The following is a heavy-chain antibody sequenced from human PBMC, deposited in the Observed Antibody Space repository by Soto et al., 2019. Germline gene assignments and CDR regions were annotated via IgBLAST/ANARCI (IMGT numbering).Heavy chain of an antibody. V-gene: IGHV3-23*01. CDR1: GFTFSSYA. D-gene: IGHD3-3*01. CDR3: AKDLGWSGYYTPGYFDY. CDR2: ISGSGGST. Sequence: EVQLLESGGGLVQPGGSLRLSCAASGFTFSSYAMSWVRQAPGKELEWVSAISGSGGSTYYADSVKGRFTISRDNSKNTRYLEMNSVRADDTAVYYCAKDLGWSGYYTPGYFDYCGQGTLVTVSS. J-gene: IGHJ4*02.